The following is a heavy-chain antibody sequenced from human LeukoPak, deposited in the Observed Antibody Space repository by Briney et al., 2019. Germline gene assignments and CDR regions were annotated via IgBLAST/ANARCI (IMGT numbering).Heavy chain of an antibody. Sequence: GGTLRLSCTASGFTLSTYSMDWVRQAPGEGLEWVSYIGYRSSPIHYADSVKGRFTISRDNAKNSLYLQMNSLRAEDTAVYYCARAPRADDNWFDPWGQGTLVTVSS. V-gene: IGHV3-48*01. D-gene: IGHD5-24*01. CDR2: IGYRSSPI. J-gene: IGHJ5*02. CDR1: GFTLSTYS. CDR3: ARAPRADDNWFDP.